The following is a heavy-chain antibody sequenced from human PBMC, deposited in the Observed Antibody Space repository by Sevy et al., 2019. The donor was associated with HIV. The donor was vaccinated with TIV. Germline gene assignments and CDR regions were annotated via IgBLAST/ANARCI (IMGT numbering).Heavy chain of an antibody. CDR3: ARAMDTAFDY. CDR1: GFTFSSYS. J-gene: IGHJ4*02. CDR2: ISSSSSHI. D-gene: IGHD5-18*01. Sequence: GGSLRLSCAASGFTFSSYSMNWVRQAPGKGLEWVSSISSSSSHIYYADSVKGRFTISRDNAKNSLYLQMNSLRAEDTAVYYCARAMDTAFDYWGQGTLVTVSS. V-gene: IGHV3-21*01.